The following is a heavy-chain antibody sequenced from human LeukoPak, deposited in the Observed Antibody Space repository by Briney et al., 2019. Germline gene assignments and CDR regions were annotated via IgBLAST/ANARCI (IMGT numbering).Heavy chain of an antibody. J-gene: IGHJ4*02. CDR2: ISGNSDYI. CDR1: GFTFSIYG. D-gene: IGHD6-13*01. CDR3: ARVPYSSSWLTDY. Sequence: GGSLRLSCAASGFTFSIYGMNWVRQAPGKGLEWTSYISGNSDYIYQPDSVKGRFFISRDNAQDSLYLHINNLRAEDTAVYYCARVPYSSSWLTDYWGQGTLVTVSS. V-gene: IGHV3-21*05.